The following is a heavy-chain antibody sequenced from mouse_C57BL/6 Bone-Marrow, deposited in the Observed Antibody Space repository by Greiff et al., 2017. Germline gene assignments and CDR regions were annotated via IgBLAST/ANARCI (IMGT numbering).Heavy chain of an antibody. CDR1: GFTFSDYY. V-gene: IGHV5-16*01. CDR3: ARGGAWFAY. Sequence: EVQLQESEGGLVQPGSSMKLSCTASGFTFSDYYMAWVRQVPEKGLEWVANINYDGSSTYYLDSLKSRFIISRDNAKNILYLQMSSLKSEDTATYYCARGGAWFAYWGQGTLVTVSA. CDR2: INYDGSST. J-gene: IGHJ3*01.